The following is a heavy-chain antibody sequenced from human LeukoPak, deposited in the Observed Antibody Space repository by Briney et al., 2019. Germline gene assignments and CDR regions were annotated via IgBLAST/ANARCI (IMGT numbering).Heavy chain of an antibody. CDR3: ARGGAVLGTKYNWFDP. CDR2: INPNSGGT. Sequence: PGASVTVSCKASGYTFTGHYMHWVRQAPGQGLEWVGRINPNSGGTNYAQKFQGRVTMTRATSISTGYMDLSRLRSDDTAVYYCARGGAVLGTKYNWFDPWGQGTLVTVSS. V-gene: IGHV1-2*06. J-gene: IGHJ5*02. D-gene: IGHD1-1*01. CDR1: GYTFTGHY.